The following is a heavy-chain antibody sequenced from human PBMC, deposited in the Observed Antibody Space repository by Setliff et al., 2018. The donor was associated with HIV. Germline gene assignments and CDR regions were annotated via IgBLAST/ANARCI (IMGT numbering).Heavy chain of an antibody. J-gene: IGHJ5*02. V-gene: IGHV3-15*01. D-gene: IGHD6-13*01. Sequence: PGGSLRLSCAASGFIFRNYWMHWVRQAPGKGLEWVGRIKSRTDGGATDYAAPVKGRFTISRDDSKNTLYLQMNSLKIEDTAMYYCTSRPPNSSSRRFDPWGQGTLVTVSS. CDR2: IKSRTDGGAT. CDR1: GFIFRNYW. CDR3: TSRPPNSSSRRFDP.